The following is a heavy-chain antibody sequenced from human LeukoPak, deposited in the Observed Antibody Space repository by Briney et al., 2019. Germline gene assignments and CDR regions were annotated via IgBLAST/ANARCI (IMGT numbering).Heavy chain of an antibody. V-gene: IGHV4-34*01. J-gene: IGHJ5*02. D-gene: IGHD7-27*01. Sequence: SETLSLTCAVYGGSFSGYYWSWIRQPPGKGLEWIGEINHSGSTNYNPSLKSRVTISVDTSKNQFSLKLSSVAAADTAVYYCARDSFVRAKWGQYNWFDPWGQGTLVTVSS. CDR2: INHSGST. CDR3: ARDSFVRAKWGQYNWFDP. CDR1: GGSFSGYY.